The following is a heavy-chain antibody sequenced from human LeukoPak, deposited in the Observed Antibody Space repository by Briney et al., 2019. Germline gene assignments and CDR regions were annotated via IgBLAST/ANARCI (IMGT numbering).Heavy chain of an antibody. V-gene: IGHV3-21*01. CDR1: GFTFSSYS. J-gene: IGHJ6*03. CDR2: ISSSSSYI. CDR3: ARVPPGAYYVSGGRYNYYYMDV. D-gene: IGHD3-10*01. Sequence: GGSLRLSCAASGFTFSSYSMNWVRQAPGKGLEWVSSISSSSSYIYYADSVKGRFTISRDNAKNTLYLQMNSLRAEDTAMYYCARVPPGAYYVSGGRYNYYYMDVWGKGTTVTVSS.